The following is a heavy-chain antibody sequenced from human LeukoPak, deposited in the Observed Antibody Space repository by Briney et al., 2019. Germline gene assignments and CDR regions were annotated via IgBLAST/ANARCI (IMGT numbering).Heavy chain of an antibody. J-gene: IGHJ4*02. V-gene: IGHV3-74*01. CDR2: INSDGSST. CDR3: AREGYSSGWYYFDH. Sequence: TGGSLRLSCAASGFTFSSYWMHWVRQAPGKGLVWVSRINSDGSSTSYADSVKGRFTISRDNAKNTLYLQMNSLRAEDTAVYYCAREGYSSGWYYFDHWGQGTLVTVSS. CDR1: GFTFSSYW. D-gene: IGHD6-19*01.